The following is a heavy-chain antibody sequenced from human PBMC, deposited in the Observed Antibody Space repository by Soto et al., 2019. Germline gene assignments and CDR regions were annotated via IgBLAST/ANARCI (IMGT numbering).Heavy chain of an antibody. CDR3: ARSDSYDFWSGYYFPFDY. J-gene: IGHJ4*02. Sequence: HGESLKISCKGSGYSFSSYWIGWLRQMPGKGLEWMGIIYPGDSDTRYSPSFQGQVTISADKSISTAYLQWSSLKASDTAVYYCARSDSYDFWSGYYFPFDYWGQGALVTVSS. V-gene: IGHV5-51*01. D-gene: IGHD3-3*01. CDR1: GYSFSSYW. CDR2: IYPGDSDT.